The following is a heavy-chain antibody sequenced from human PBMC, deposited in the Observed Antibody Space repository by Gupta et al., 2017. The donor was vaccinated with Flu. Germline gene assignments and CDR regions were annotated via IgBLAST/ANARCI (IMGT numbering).Heavy chain of an antibody. CDR1: GFTFSDYP. J-gene: IGHJ6*02. V-gene: IGHV3-23*01. D-gene: IGHD4-4*01. CDR3: ATLRDDYSNKESEDHGMDV. CDR2: ISGSGENT. Sequence: EVHLLESGGGLVQPGGSLRLSCAASGFTFSDYPMTWVRQAPGKGLEWVSGISGSGENTYYADSVKGRLTISRDNTMNTLYLQMNSVRTEDTGLYYCATLRDDYSNKESEDHGMDVWGQGTTVTVSS.